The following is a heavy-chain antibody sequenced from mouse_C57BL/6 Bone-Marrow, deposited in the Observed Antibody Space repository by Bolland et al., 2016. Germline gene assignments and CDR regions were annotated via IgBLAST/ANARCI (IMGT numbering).Heavy chain of an antibody. Sequence: DTEYASKFQGKATITADTSSNTAYLQLSSLTSEDTAVYYCTARIWDYFDYWGQGTT. CDR2: DT. V-gene: IGHV14-4*01. CDR3: TARIWDYFDY. D-gene: IGHD1-1*02. J-gene: IGHJ2*01.